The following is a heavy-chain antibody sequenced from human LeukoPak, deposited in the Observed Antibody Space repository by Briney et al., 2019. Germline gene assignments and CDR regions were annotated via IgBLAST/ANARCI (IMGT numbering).Heavy chain of an antibody. CDR3: TTLDIVVVPAAIQHYYGMDV. J-gene: IGHJ6*02. CDR1: GFTFSNAW. V-gene: IGHV3-15*01. D-gene: IGHD2-2*02. Sequence: GGSLRLSWAASGFTFSNAWMSWVRQAPGKGLEWVGRIKSKTDGGTTDYAAPVKGRFTISRDDSKNTLYLQMNSLKTEDTAVYYCTTLDIVVVPAAIQHYYGMDVWGQGTTVTVSS. CDR2: IKSKTDGGTT.